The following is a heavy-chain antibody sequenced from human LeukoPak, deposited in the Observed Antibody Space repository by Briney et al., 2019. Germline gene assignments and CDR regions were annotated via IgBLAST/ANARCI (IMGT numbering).Heavy chain of an antibody. CDR3: ARDGRFPPEVLPRYFDY. J-gene: IGHJ4*02. Sequence: SETLSLTCTVSGYSISSSSYYWVWIRQPPGKGLEWIGNIYYSGSTYYNPSLKSRVTISVDTSKSQFSLKLSSVTAADTAVYYCARDGRFPPEVLPRYFDYWGQGTLVTVSS. CDR2: IYYSGST. D-gene: IGHD1-26*01. V-gene: IGHV4-39*07. CDR1: GYSISSSSYY.